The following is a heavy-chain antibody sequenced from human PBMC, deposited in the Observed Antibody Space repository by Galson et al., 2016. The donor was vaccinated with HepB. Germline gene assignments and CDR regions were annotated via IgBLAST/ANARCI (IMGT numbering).Heavy chain of an antibody. V-gene: IGHV3-23*01. D-gene: IGHD3-22*01. CDR1: GFTFRTYN. Sequence: SLRLSCAASGFTFRTYNMNWVRQAPGKGLEWVSAIGGGGGSSYYADSVKGRFTISRDNSKNTLYLQMNSLRAEDTAVYYCAKHSRDYSDSGGYYYGRHFDVWGRGTLVTVSS. CDR2: IGGGGGSS. CDR3: AKHSRDYSDSGGYYYGRHFDV. J-gene: IGHJ2*01.